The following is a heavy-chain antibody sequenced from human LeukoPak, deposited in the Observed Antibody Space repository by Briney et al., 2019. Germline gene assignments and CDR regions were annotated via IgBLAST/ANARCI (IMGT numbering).Heavy chain of an antibody. V-gene: IGHV4-59*01. CDR2: IYYSGST. CDR1: GGSISSYY. CDR3: ARTGTYGSGSSHFDY. D-gene: IGHD3-10*01. J-gene: IGHJ4*02. Sequence: PSETLSLTCTVSGGSISSYYWSWIRQPPGKGLEWIGYIYYSGSTNYNPSLKSRVTISVDTSKNQFSLKLSSVTAADTAVYYCARTGTYGSGSSHFDYWGQGTLVTVSS.